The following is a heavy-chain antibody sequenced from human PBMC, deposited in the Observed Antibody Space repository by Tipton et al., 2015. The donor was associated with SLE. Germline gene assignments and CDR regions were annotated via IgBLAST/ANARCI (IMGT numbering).Heavy chain of an antibody. CDR3: ARSDSSGWFYFDY. D-gene: IGHD6-19*01. CDR1: GGSISSSSYY. CDR2: IYYSGST. J-gene: IGHJ4*02. Sequence: TLSLTCTVSGGSISSSSYYWGWIRQPPGKGLEWIGSIYYSGSTYYNPSLKSRVTISVDTSKNQFSLKLSSVTAADTAVYYCARSDSSGWFYFDYWGQGTLVTVSS. V-gene: IGHV4-39*01.